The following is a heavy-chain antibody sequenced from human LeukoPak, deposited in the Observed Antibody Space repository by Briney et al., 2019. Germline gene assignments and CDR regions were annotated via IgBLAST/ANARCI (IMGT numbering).Heavy chain of an antibody. CDR2: ISGSGGST. D-gene: IGHD5-12*01. CDR1: GFTFSSYA. V-gene: IGHV3-23*01. CDR3: AKDVVYYSGYEFDY. Sequence: GASVKVSCKASGFTFSSYAMSWVRQAPGKGREWVSAISGSGGSTYYADSVKGRFTISRDNSKNTLYLQMNSLRAEDTAVYYCAKDVVYYSGYEFDYWGQGTLVTVSS. J-gene: IGHJ4*02.